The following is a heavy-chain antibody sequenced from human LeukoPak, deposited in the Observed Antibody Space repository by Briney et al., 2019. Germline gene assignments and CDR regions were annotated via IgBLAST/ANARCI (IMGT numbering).Heavy chain of an antibody. D-gene: IGHD3-3*01. CDR2: ISGSGGST. CDR3: AKYYDFWSGYHGVNYYFDY. J-gene: IGHJ4*02. V-gene: IGHV3-23*01. CDR1: GFTFSSYA. Sequence: GGSLRLSCAASGFTFSSYAMSWVRQAPGKGLEWVSAISGSGGSTYYADSVKGRFTISIDNSKNTLYLQMNSLRAEDTAVYYCAKYYDFWSGYHGVNYYFDYWGQGTLVTVSS.